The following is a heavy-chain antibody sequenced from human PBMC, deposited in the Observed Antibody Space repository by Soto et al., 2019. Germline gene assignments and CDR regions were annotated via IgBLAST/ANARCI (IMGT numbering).Heavy chain of an antibody. CDR2: ISWNSGSI. J-gene: IGHJ4*02. D-gene: IGHD2-8*01. CDR3: AKDCWPYTGMVYDDY. Sequence: PGGSLRLSCAASGFTFDDYAMHWVRQAPGKGLEWVSGISWNSGSIGYADSVKGRFTISRDNAKNSLYLQMNSLRAEDTALYYCAKDCWPYTGMVYDDYWCPAPL. CDR1: GFTFDDYA. V-gene: IGHV3-9*01.